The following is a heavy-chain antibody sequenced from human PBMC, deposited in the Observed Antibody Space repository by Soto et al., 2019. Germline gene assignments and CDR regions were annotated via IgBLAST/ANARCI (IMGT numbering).Heavy chain of an antibody. CDR3: AREKLESYVGGGGNWFDP. D-gene: IGHD1-26*01. CDR2: IIPILGIA. V-gene: IGHV1-69*02. Sequence: QVQLVQSGAEVKKPGSSVKVSCKASGGTFSSYTISWVRQAPGQGLEWMGRIIPILGIANYAQKFQGRVTITADKSTSTAYMELGSLRSEDTAVYYWAREKLESYVGGGGNWFDPWGQGTLVTVSS. CDR1: GGTFSSYT. J-gene: IGHJ5*02.